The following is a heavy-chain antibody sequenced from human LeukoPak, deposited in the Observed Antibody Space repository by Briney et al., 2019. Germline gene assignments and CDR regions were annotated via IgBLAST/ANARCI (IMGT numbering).Heavy chain of an antibody. D-gene: IGHD1-26*01. Sequence: SETLSLTCTVSGDSISRSSYYWGWIRQPPGKGLAWIGSIYYSGSTYYNPSLKSRVTISVDTSRNQFSLKLSSVTGADTAVYYCARLVGWGQTFDIWGHGTKVAVSS. J-gene: IGHJ3*02. CDR3: ARLVGWGQTFDI. CDR1: GDSISRSSYY. V-gene: IGHV4-39*01. CDR2: IYYSGST.